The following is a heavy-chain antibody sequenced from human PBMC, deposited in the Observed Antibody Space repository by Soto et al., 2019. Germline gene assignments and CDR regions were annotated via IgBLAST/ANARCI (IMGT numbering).Heavy chain of an antibody. CDR3: AKDTSSGHFDY. CDR2: ISYDGSNK. V-gene: IGHV3-30*18. Sequence: QVQLVESGGGVVQPGRSLRLSCAASGFTFSSYGMHWVRQAPGKGVEWVAVISYDGSNKYYADSVKGRFTISRDNSKNTLYLQMNSLRAEDTAVYHCAKDTSSGHFDYWGQGTLVTVSS. CDR1: GFTFSSYG. D-gene: IGHD3-22*01. J-gene: IGHJ4*02.